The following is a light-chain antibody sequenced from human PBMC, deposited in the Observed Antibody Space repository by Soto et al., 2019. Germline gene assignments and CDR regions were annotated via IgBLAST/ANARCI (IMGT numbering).Light chain of an antibody. Sequence: QSVLTQTPSASESPGQRVTISCSGSSSNIGRNTVSWYQQLAGTAPKLLIYTNDQRPSGVPDRFSGSKSGTSASLAISGLQSEDDADYYCASWDDSLNGYVFGTGTKVT. CDR1: SSNIGRNT. V-gene: IGLV1-44*01. CDR2: TND. CDR3: ASWDDSLNGYV. J-gene: IGLJ1*01.